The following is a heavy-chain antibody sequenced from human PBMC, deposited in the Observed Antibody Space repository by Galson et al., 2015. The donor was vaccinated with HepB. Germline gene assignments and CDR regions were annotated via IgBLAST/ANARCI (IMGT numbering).Heavy chain of an antibody. D-gene: IGHD3-16*01. Sequence: PALVKPTQTLTLTCTFSGFSLNTKRMCVSWIRQPPGKALEWLARIDWDDDEYFSTSLKTRLTISKDTSKNQVVLTMTNMDPVDTTSYYWARNLGGGAYYFDYWGQGIPVTVSS. CDR3: ARNLGGGAYYFDY. CDR1: GFSLNTKRMC. V-gene: IGHV2-70*11. CDR2: IDWDDDE. J-gene: IGHJ4*02.